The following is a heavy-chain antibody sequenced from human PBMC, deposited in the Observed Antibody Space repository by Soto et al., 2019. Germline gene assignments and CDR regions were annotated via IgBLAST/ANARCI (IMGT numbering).Heavy chain of an antibody. CDR3: AKIGYNDWDFDY. J-gene: IGHJ4*02. D-gene: IGHD3-22*01. CDR1: GFTFSRYW. V-gene: IGHV3-7*01. CDR2: INQDVSQK. Sequence: VGSLRLSGAASGFTFSRYWMTWVRQAPGKGLEWVANINQDVSQKLYVDSVRGRFTISRDDAKNSVYLQMNNLRADDTAVYYCAKIGYNDWDFDYWGQGTLVTVSS.